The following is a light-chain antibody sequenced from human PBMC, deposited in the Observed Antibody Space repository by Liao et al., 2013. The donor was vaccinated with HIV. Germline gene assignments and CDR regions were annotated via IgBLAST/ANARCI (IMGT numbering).Light chain of an antibody. CDR1: NIGSKS. J-gene: IGLJ3*02. CDR2: YDG. V-gene: IGLV3-21*01. Sequence: SYELTQPPSVSVAPGKTATVSCGGRNIGSKSVHWYQQKPGQAPVLVIFYDGDRPSGIPDRFSGFNSGTTATLTISRVEAGDEAVYYCQVWDSSSDHGVFGGGTKLTVL. CDR3: QVWDSSSDHGV.